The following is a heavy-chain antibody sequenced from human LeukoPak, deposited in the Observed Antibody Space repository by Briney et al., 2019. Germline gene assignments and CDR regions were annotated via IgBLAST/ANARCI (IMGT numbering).Heavy chain of an antibody. CDR3: ARRDIYYFYMDV. CDR2: IFTSRGT. J-gene: IGHJ6*03. CDR1: GGSVSSYY. V-gene: IGHV4-4*09. Sequence: SETLSLTCTVSGGSVSSYYWSWIRQPPGKGLEWIGYIFTSRGTNYNPSLKSRVTISVDTSKNQFSLRLYSVTAADTAVYYCARRDIYYFYMDVWGKGTTVTVSS.